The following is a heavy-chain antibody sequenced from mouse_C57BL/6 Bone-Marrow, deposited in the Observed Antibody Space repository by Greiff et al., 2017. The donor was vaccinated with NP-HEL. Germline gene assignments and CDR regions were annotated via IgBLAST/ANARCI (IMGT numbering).Heavy chain of an antibody. V-gene: IGHV1-81*01. D-gene: IGHD1-1*01. CDR1: GYTFTSYG. Sequence: VQLQESGAELARPGASVKLSCKASGYTFTSYGISGVKQRTGQGLEWIGEIYPRRGNTYYNEKFKGKATMTADKSSSTAYMELRSLTSEDSAVYFCARSGATVVARRFAYWGQGTLVTVSA. CDR2: IYPRRGNT. CDR3: ARSGATVVARRFAY. J-gene: IGHJ3*01.